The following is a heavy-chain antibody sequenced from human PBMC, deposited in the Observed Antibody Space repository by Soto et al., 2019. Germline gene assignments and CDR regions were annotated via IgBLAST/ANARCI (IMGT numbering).Heavy chain of an antibody. CDR3: ARGRAFMFGGVIVYDY. V-gene: IGHV5-51*01. CDR1: GYSFTSYW. D-gene: IGHD3-16*02. Sequence: PGESLKISCKGSGYSFTSYWIGWVRQMPGKGLEWMGITLPGDSETRYSPSFQGQVTISADKSISTAYLQWSSLKASDTAMYYCARGRAFMFGGVIVYDYWGQGTLVTVSS. CDR2: TLPGDSET. J-gene: IGHJ4*02.